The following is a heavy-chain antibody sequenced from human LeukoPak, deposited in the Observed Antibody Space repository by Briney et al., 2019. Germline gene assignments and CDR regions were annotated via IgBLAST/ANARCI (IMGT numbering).Heavy chain of an antibody. CDR3: ARVKGYCSSTSCYSAFDI. Sequence: PSETLSLTCTVSGGSISSYYWSWIRQPPGKGLEWIAYIYYSGSTNYNPSLKSRVTISVDTSKNQFSLKLSSVTAADTAVYYCARVKGYCSSTSCYSAFDIWGQGTMVTVSS. D-gene: IGHD2-2*02. CDR2: IYYSGST. CDR1: GGSISSYY. V-gene: IGHV4-59*01. J-gene: IGHJ3*02.